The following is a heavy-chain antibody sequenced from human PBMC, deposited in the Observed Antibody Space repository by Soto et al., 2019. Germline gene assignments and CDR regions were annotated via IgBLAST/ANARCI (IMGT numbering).Heavy chain of an antibody. J-gene: IGHJ4*02. D-gene: IGHD4-4*01. Sequence: PGGSLRLSCAASGFTFSNYSMNWVRQAPGKGLEWVSYISSSSSTIYYADSVKGRFTISRDNAKNSLYLQMNSLRAEDTAVYYCARDGKDYSLAAWGQGTLVTVSS. V-gene: IGHV3-48*01. CDR1: GFTFSNYS. CDR2: ISSSSSTI. CDR3: ARDGKDYSLAA.